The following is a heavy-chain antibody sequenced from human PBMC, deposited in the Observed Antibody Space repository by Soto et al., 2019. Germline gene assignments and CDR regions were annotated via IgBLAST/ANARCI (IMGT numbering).Heavy chain of an antibody. CDR1: GGSISSNY. V-gene: IGHV4-59*01. CDR3: ARYRREAVAGYTLDN. Sequence: SETLSLTCTVSGGSISSNYWTWIRQHPGKGLEWIGYVYNSGSTNYNPSLKSRVAISEDTSKSQFSLKVNSMTAADTAVYYCARYRREAVAGYTLDNWGQGILVTVSS. D-gene: IGHD6-13*01. J-gene: IGHJ4*02. CDR2: VYNSGST.